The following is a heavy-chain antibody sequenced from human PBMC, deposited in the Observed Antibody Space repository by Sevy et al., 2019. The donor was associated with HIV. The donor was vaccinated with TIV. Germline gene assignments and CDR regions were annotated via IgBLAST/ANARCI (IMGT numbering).Heavy chain of an antibody. CDR2: ISSSSSTI. CDR3: ARDHTPRYYYYGMDV. Sequence: GGSLRLSCAASGFTFSSYSMNWVRQAPGKGLEWVSYISSSSSTIYYADSVKGRFTISRDNAKNSLYLQMNSLRDEDTAVYYCARDHTPRYYYYGMDVWGQGTTVTVSS. CDR1: GFTFSSYS. V-gene: IGHV3-48*02. D-gene: IGHD2-2*02. J-gene: IGHJ6*02.